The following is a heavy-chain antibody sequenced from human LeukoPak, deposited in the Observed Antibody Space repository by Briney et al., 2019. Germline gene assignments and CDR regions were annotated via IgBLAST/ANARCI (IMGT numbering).Heavy chain of an antibody. D-gene: IGHD6-25*01. J-gene: IGHJ4*02. CDR3: ARDIAARIGYFDY. CDR1: GGSISSSSYY. V-gene: IGHV4-39*07. CDR2: IYYSGST. Sequence: KASETLSLTCTVSGGSISSSSYYWGWIRQPPGKGLEWIGSIYYSGSTYYNPSLKSRVTISVDTSKNQFSLKLSPVTAADTAVYYCARDIAARIGYFDYWGQGTLVTVSS.